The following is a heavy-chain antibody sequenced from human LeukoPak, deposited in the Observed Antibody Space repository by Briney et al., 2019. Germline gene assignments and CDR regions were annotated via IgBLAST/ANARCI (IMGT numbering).Heavy chain of an antibody. CDR3: ARLRDYDRYFDR. CDR2: IYPGDSDT. J-gene: IGHJ2*01. D-gene: IGHD3-22*01. Sequence: GESLRISCKGSGYSFTSYWIGWVRQMPGKGLEWMGIIYPGDSDTTYSSSFQGQVTISADKSISTAYLQWSSLKASDTAMYYCARLRDYDRYFDRWGRGTLVTVSS. V-gene: IGHV5-51*01. CDR1: GYSFTSYW.